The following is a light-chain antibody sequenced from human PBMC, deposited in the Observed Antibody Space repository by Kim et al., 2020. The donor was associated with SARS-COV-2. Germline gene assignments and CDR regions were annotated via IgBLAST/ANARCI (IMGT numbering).Light chain of an antibody. CDR2: AAS. V-gene: IGKV1-9*01. Sequence: SVGDRVTITYRASQGIGTYLAWYQQKPGKAPRLLVFAASTLQSGVPSRFSGSGFGTTFTLTISSLQPEDFASYYCQHFDTYPLTFGGGTKVDIK. CDR1: QGIGTY. CDR3: QHFDTYPLT. J-gene: IGKJ4*01.